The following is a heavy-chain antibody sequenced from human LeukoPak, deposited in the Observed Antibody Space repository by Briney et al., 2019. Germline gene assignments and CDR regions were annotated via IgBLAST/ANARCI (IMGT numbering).Heavy chain of an antibody. Sequence: GGSLRLSCAASGFTFSSYAMHWVRQAPGKGLEWVAVISYDGSNKYYADSVKGRFTISRDNSKNTLYLQMNGLRAEDTAVYYCAGGDSSGWPIPQWFYGMDVWGQGTTVTVSS. D-gene: IGHD6-19*01. CDR2: ISYDGSNK. CDR3: AGGDSSGWPIPQWFYGMDV. J-gene: IGHJ6*02. CDR1: GFTFSSYA. V-gene: IGHV3-30-3*01.